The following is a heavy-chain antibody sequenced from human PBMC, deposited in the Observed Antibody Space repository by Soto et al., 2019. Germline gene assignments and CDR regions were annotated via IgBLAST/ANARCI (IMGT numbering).Heavy chain of an antibody. V-gene: IGHV3-72*01. CDR1: GFIFSDYY. J-gene: IGHJ4*02. Sequence: EVQLVESGGGLVQPGGSLRLSCAGSGFIFSDYYIDWVRQAPGKGLEWVGRSRDKGNSYSTDYAASVKGRFTVSRDASKNSLYLQMNSLKTEDTALDYCTRSITGTTSFDYWGQGTLVTVSS. CDR2: SRDKGNSYST. CDR3: TRSITGTTSFDY. D-gene: IGHD1-7*01.